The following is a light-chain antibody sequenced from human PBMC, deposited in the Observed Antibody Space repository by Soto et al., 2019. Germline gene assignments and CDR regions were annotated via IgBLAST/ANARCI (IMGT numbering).Light chain of an antibody. J-gene: IGLJ2*01. CDR1: SKDIGYYNY. V-gene: IGLV2-14*03. CDR2: DVN. CDR3: SSYTVNTTVV. Sequence: QSVLTQPASVSGSPGQSITISCTGSSKDIGYYNYVSWYQQHPGKAPKLIMYDVNTRPSGVSVRFSGSKSGNTATLTCSGLQADDEAHYYCSSYTVNTTVVFGAGTKLTVL.